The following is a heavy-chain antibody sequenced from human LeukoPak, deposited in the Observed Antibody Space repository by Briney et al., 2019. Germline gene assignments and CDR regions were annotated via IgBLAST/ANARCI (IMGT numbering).Heavy chain of an antibody. CDR1: GYSFTSYW. D-gene: IGHD3-9*01. V-gene: IGHV5-51*01. Sequence: GESLKISCKGSGYSFTSYWIGWVRQMPGKGLEWMGIIYPGDSDTRYSPSFQGQVTISADKSISTAYLRWSGLKASDTAMYYCARNTYYDILTGPNWFDPWGQGTLATVSS. CDR3: ARNTYYDILTGPNWFDP. CDR2: IYPGDSDT. J-gene: IGHJ5*02.